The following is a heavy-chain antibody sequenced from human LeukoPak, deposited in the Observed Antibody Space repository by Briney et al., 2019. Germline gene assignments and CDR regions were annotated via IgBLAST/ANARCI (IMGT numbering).Heavy chain of an antibody. CDR2: VTYDGNRQ. V-gene: IGHV3-30-3*01. Sequence: PGMSLRLSCVASGLNFSNYAMHWVRQAPGKGPEWVAVVTYDGNRQYYADSVKGRVTISRDNSKNTVYLQMNSLRGEDSAVYYCATDARHCGPIDCLLLYNSDSWGEGTPVTVSS. CDR3: ATDARHCGPIDCLLLYNSDS. D-gene: IGHD2-21*01. CDR1: GLNFSNYA. J-gene: IGHJ4*02.